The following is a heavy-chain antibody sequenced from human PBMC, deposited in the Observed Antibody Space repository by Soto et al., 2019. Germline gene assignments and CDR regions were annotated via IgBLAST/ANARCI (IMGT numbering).Heavy chain of an antibody. D-gene: IGHD2-2*02. Sequence: EVQLVESGGGLVQPGGSLRLSCAASGFTFSSYWMSWVRQAPGKGLEWVANIKQDGSEKYYVDSVKGRFTISRDNAKNSLYLQMNSLRAEDTAVYYCARVEYCSSTSCYTTYYFDYWGQGTLVTVSS. J-gene: IGHJ4*02. V-gene: IGHV3-7*03. CDR2: IKQDGSEK. CDR3: ARVEYCSSTSCYTTYYFDY. CDR1: GFTFSSYW.